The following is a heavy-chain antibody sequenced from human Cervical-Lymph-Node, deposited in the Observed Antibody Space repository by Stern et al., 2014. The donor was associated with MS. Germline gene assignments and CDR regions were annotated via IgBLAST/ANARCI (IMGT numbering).Heavy chain of an antibody. CDR1: AYTITDYY. J-gene: IGHJ4*02. CDR2: ITPNSGGT. D-gene: IGHD3-10*01. V-gene: IGHV1-2*02. CDR3: ARGGGYSYSTLDY. Sequence: VQLVESGAEVTKPGASGKVSCKASAYTITDYYTHWVRQAPGHVLEWMGWITPNSGGTYSAQKFQGRLTMTRDTSISTAYMELSSLRSDDTAVYYCARGGGYSYSTLDYWGQGTQVTVSS.